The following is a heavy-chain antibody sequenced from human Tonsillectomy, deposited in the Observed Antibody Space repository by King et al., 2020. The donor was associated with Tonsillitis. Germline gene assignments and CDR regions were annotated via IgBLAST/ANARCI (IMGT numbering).Heavy chain of an antibody. V-gene: IGHV1-18*04. CDR2: ISAYNGNT. D-gene: IGHD2-2*01. J-gene: IGHJ1*01. CDR3: ARDGRYCSSTSCYFGYWQL. Sequence: QLVQSGAEVKKPGASVKVSCKASGYTFTSYGISWVRQAPGQGLEWMGWISAYNGNTNYAQKLQGRVTMTTDTSTSTAYMELRSLRADDTAVYYCARDGRYCSSTSCYFGYWQLGGQGTLLSVPS. CDR1: GYTFTSYG.